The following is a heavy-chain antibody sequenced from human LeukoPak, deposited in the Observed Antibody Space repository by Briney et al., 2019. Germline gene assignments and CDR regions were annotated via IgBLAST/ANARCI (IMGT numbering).Heavy chain of an antibody. D-gene: IGHD5-24*01. V-gene: IGHV1-18*01. CDR1: GYTFTSYG. CDR3: ARVLKDGYNNGNFQH. CDR2: ISAYNGNT. Sequence: ASVKVSCKASGYTFTSYGISWVRQAPGQGLEWMGWISAYNGNTNYAQKLQGRVTMTTDTSTSTAYMELRSLRSDDTAVYYCARVLKDGYNNGNFQHWGQGTLVTVSS. J-gene: IGHJ1*01.